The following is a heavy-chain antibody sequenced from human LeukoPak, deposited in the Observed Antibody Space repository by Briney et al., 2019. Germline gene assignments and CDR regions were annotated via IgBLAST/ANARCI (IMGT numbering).Heavy chain of an antibody. J-gene: IGHJ5*02. CDR3: ARRRRYLYNWFDP. Sequence: SETLSLTCTVSGGSSSSTNYYWGWIRQPPGKGLEWIATIFYGGNTYYNPSLKSRVTISVDTSKNQFSLKLSSVTAADTAVYYCARRRRYLYNWFDPWGQGTLVTVSS. D-gene: IGHD1-26*01. CDR1: GGSSSSTNYY. CDR2: IFYGGNT. V-gene: IGHV4-39*01.